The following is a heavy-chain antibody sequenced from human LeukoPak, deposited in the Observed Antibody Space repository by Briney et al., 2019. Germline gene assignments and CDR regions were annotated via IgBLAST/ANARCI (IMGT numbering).Heavy chain of an antibody. CDR2: ISGYNDNT. CDR1: GYTFTSYG. D-gene: IGHD2-15*01. CDR3: ARVGYCSGGSCSMGV. Sequence: ASVKVSCKASGYTFTSYGISWVRQAPGQGLEWMGWISGYNDNTNYAQKVQGRVTMTTDTSTSTAYMELRSLRSDDTAVYYCARVGYCSGGSCSMGVWGKGTTVTVSS. J-gene: IGHJ6*03. V-gene: IGHV1-18*01.